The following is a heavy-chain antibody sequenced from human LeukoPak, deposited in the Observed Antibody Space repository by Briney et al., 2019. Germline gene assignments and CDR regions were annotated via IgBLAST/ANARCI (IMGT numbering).Heavy chain of an antibody. Sequence: SGGSLRLSCAASGFTFSSYAMSWVRQAPGKGLEWVSAISGSGGSTYYADSVKGRFTISRDNSKNTLYLQMNSLRAEDTAVYYCAKADHDYGDGGYFDYWGQGTLVTVSS. CDR2: ISGSGGST. CDR1: GFTFSSYA. V-gene: IGHV3-23*01. CDR3: AKADHDYGDGGYFDY. J-gene: IGHJ4*02. D-gene: IGHD4-17*01.